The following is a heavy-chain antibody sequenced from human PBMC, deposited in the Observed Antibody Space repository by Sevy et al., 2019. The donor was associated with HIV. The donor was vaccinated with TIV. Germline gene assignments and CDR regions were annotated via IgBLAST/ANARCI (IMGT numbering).Heavy chain of an antibody. CDR2: INIGGKIK. J-gene: IGHJ4*02. D-gene: IGHD3-9*01. Sequence: GGSLRLSCAASGFTFSIYWMHWVRQVPGKGLVWVSNINIGGKIKRYADSVEGRFTISRDNAEKTVYLQMNSLRADDTAVYYCVRGSTGTFGHWGQGTLVTVSS. CDR3: VRGSTGTFGH. V-gene: IGHV3-74*01. CDR1: GFTFSIYW.